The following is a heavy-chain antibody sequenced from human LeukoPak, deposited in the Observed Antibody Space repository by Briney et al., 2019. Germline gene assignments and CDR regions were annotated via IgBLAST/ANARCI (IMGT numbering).Heavy chain of an antibody. Sequence: SETLSLTCAVYGGSFSGYYWSWIRQPPGKGLEWIGEINHSGSTNYNPSLKSRVTISVDTSKDQFSLKLSSVTAADTAVYYCARGDRQVPAAILLDYWGQGTLVTVSS. CDR2: INHSGST. D-gene: IGHD2-2*01. V-gene: IGHV4-34*01. J-gene: IGHJ4*02. CDR3: ARGDRQVPAAILLDY. CDR1: GGSFSGYY.